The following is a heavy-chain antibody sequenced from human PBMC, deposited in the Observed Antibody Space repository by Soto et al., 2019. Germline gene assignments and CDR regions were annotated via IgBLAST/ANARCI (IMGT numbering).Heavy chain of an antibody. D-gene: IGHD5-18*01. CDR3: ATMGTPATGLYYFDY. CDR1: GGSITRGGYY. CDR2: ISYSGST. Sequence: SETLSLTYTVSGGSITRGGYYWSWIRQHPGKGLEWIGFISYSGSTYYSLSLKSRVTISVDTSKNQFSLNLSFVTAADTAVYYCATMGTPATGLYYFDYWGQGTLVTVSS. V-gene: IGHV4-30-4*08. J-gene: IGHJ4*02.